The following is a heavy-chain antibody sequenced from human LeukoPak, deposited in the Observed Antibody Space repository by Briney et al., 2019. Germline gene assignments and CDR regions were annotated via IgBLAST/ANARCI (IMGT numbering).Heavy chain of an antibody. CDR2: ISGSGGST. V-gene: IGHV3-23*01. D-gene: IGHD3-22*01. J-gene: IGHJ4*02. CDR3: AKDLPSYYDSSGYEGGY. CDR1: GFTFSSYA. Sequence: GGPLRLSCAASGFTFSSYAMSWVRQAPGKGLEGVSAISGSGGSTYYADSVKGRFTISRDNSKNTLYLQMNSLRAEDTAVYYCAKDLPSYYDSSGYEGGYWGQGTLVTVSS.